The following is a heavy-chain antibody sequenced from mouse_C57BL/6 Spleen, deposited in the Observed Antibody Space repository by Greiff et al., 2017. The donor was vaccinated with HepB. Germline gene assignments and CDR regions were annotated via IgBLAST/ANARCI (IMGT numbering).Heavy chain of an antibody. CDR2: IHPNSGST. Sequence: QVQLQQPGAELVKPGASVKLSCKASGYTFTSYWMHWVKQSPGQGLEWIGMIHPNSGSTNYNEKFKSKATLSVDKASSTAYMQLSSLTSEDSAVYYCARGGYGSCYEFAYWGQGTLVTVSA. D-gene: IGHD1-1*01. CDR3: ARGGYGSCYEFAY. CDR1: GYTFTSYW. J-gene: IGHJ3*01. V-gene: IGHV1-64*01.